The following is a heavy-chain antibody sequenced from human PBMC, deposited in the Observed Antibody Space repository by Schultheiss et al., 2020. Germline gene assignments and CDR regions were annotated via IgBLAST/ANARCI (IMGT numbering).Heavy chain of an antibody. Sequence: ASVKVSCKASGGTFSSYAINWVRQATGQGLEWMGWMNPNSGNTGYAQKFQGRVTITADKSTSTAYMELSSLRSEDTAVYYCARDFNGVAFDYWGQGTLVTVSS. CDR1: GGTFSSYA. CDR3: ARDFNGVAFDY. CDR2: MNPNSGNT. V-gene: IGHV1-8*03. J-gene: IGHJ4*02. D-gene: IGHD2-8*01.